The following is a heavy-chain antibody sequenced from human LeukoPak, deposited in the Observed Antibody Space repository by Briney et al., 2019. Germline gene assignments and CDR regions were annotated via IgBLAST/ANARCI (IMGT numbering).Heavy chain of an antibody. Sequence: PEGSLRLSCAASGFTFDDYSMHWVRQAPGKGLEWVSLITWDGGSTYYADSVKGRFTISRDNSKNSLYLQMNSLRADDTALYYCAKDGKNYFDYWGQGTLVTVSS. CDR3: AKDGKNYFDY. J-gene: IGHJ4*02. CDR2: ITWDGGST. V-gene: IGHV3-43D*03. CDR1: GFTFDDYS.